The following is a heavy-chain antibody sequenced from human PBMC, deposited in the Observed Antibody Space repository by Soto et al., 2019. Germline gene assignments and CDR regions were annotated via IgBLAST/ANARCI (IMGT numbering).Heavy chain of an antibody. Sequence: EVQLVESGGGLVKPGGSLRLSCAASGFTFSNAWMSWVRQAPGKGLEWVGRIKSKTDGGTTDYAAPVKGRFTISRDDSKNTLYLQMNSLKTEDTAVYYCTTEKQNYKYGAIRPGVDYWGQGTLVTVSS. CDR2: IKSKTDGGTT. CDR3: TTEKQNYKYGAIRPGVDY. V-gene: IGHV3-15*01. CDR1: GFTFSNAW. J-gene: IGHJ4*02. D-gene: IGHD4-17*01.